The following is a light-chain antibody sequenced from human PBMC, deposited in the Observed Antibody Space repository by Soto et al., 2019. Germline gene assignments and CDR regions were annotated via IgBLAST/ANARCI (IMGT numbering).Light chain of an antibody. CDR2: GAS. CDR3: LQNHNYPRT. V-gene: IGKV1-6*01. J-gene: IGKJ1*01. CDR1: QDISDD. Sequence: AIQMTQSPSSLSASVGDRVTITCRASQDISDDVGWYQQAPGKAPKLLISGASRLQSRVPSRFSGSGSGAAFTLTITGLRPEDSATYYCLQNHNYPRTFGQGTKVEI.